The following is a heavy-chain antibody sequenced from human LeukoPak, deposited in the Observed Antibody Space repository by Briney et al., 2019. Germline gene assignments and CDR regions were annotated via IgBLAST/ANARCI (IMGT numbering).Heavy chain of an antibody. Sequence: GGSLRLCCAASRFTFSSYNMNWVRQAPGKGLEWISHISASSGTIYYADSVKGRFTISRDNAKDSLYLQMNSLRAEDTAVYYCSRESRPAALDYWGQGTLVTVSS. CDR1: RFTFSSYN. J-gene: IGHJ4*02. V-gene: IGHV3-48*04. CDR3: SRESRPAALDY. CDR2: ISASSGTI. D-gene: IGHD2-2*01.